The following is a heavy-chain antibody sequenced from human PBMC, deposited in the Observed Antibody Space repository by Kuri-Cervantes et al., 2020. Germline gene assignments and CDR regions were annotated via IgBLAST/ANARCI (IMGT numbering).Heavy chain of an antibody. Sequence: SETLSLTCTVSGASITSGDYCWTWIRQPPGKGLEWLGYIYYSGSTHYNPSLKSRVNISLDTSKNHFSLKLSSVTAADTAVYYCARGRGYYYYHGMDVWGQGTTVTVSS. V-gene: IGHV4-30-4*01. J-gene: IGHJ6*02. CDR1: GASITSGDYC. CDR3: ARGRGYYYYHGMDV. D-gene: IGHD3-10*01. CDR2: IYYSGST.